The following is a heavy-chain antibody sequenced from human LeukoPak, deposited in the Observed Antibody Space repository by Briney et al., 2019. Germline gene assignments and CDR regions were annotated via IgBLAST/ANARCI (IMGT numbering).Heavy chain of an antibody. Sequence: SETLSLTCTVSGGSIRSYYWSWIRQPPGKGLEWIGSFYYTGSTNYNPSLKSRVTISVDTSKNQFSLNLTSVTAADTAVYYCASSVFSQFDYWGQGTLVTVSS. V-gene: IGHV4-59*01. J-gene: IGHJ4*02. D-gene: IGHD3-10*01. CDR3: ASSVFSQFDY. CDR2: FYYTGST. CDR1: GGSIRSYY.